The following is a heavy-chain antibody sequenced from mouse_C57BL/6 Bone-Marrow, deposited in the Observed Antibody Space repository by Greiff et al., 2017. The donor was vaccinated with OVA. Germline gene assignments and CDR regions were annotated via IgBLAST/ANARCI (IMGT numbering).Heavy chain of an antibody. CDR2: IFPGSGST. V-gene: IGHV1-75*01. Sequence: QVQLQQSGPELVKPGASVKISCKASGYTFTDYYINWVKQRPGQGLEWIGWIFPGSGSTYYNEKFKGKATLTVDKSSSTAYMLLSSLTSEDSAVYFCAREGIYYYGSSPYWYFDVWGTGTTVTVSS. CDR3: AREGIYYYGSSPYWYFDV. CDR1: GYTFTDYY. J-gene: IGHJ1*03. D-gene: IGHD1-1*01.